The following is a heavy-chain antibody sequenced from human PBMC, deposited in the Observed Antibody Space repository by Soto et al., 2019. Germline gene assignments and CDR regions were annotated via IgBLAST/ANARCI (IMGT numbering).Heavy chain of an antibody. CDR1: GGSISSYY. J-gene: IGHJ4*02. D-gene: IGHD3-22*01. Sequence: PSETLSLTCAASGGSISSYYWTWIRKPPGKGLEWIGYIEYSGNTNYNPSIKTRVTIAVDTATNPNSLKLAAVDAADSAVYYCAGAGGGYLFDYSGQGTLVTV. V-gene: IGHV4-59*01. CDR3: AGAGGGYLFDY. CDR2: IEYSGNT.